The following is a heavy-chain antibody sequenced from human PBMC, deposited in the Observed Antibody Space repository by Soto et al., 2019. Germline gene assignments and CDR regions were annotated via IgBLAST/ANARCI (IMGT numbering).Heavy chain of an antibody. J-gene: IGHJ6*02. D-gene: IGHD6-6*01. V-gene: IGHV3-23*01. CDR3: AKDDLLKEQLGANYYGMDV. CDR1: GFTFSSYA. Sequence: EVQLLESGGGLVQPGGSLRLSCAASGFTFSSYAMSWVRQAPGKGLEWVSAISGSGGSTYYADSVKGRFTISRDNSKNTLYLQMNSLRAEDTAVYYCAKDDLLKEQLGANYYGMDVWGQGTTVTVSS. CDR2: ISGSGGST.